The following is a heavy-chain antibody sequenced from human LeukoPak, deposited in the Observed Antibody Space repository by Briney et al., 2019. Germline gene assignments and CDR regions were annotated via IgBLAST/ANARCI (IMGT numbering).Heavy chain of an antibody. CDR2: ISDSGSSI. D-gene: IGHD4-17*01. CDR3: ARVGDYGDSGTFDY. V-gene: IGHV3-11*04. Sequence: GGSLRLSCAASGFTFSDYYMSWIRQAPGKGLEWVSHISDSGSSIYYADSVKGRFTISRDNAKNSLYLQMNSLRAEDTAVYYCARVGDYGDSGTFDYWGQGTLVTVSS. J-gene: IGHJ4*02. CDR1: GFTFSDYY.